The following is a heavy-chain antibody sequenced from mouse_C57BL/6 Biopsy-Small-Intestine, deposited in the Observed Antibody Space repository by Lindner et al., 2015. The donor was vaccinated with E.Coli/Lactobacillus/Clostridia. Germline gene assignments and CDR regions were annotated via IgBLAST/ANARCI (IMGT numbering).Heavy chain of an antibody. J-gene: IGHJ4*01. CDR3: ARSEGLPHYYAMDS. V-gene: IGHV1-42*01. D-gene: IGHD3-1*01. CDR1: GYSFTGYY. Sequence: EVQLQESGPELVKPGASVKISCKASGYSFTGYYMNWVKQSPEKSLEWIGEINPSTGDTSYNQKFKAKATLTVDRSSSTAYMQLKSLTSEDSAVYYCARSEGLPHYYAMDSWGQGTSVTVSS. CDR2: INPSTGDT.